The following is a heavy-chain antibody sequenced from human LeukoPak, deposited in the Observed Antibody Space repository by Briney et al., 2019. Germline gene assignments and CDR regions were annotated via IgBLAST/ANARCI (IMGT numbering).Heavy chain of an antibody. Sequence: GGSLRLSCAASGFTFSSYAMSWVGRAPGKGLEGVSAISGSGGSTYYADSGKGRFTISRDNSKNTLYRQMNSLRAEDTAVYYCAKDIGGYSYGFAGYYFDYWGQGTLVTVSS. CDR3: AKDIGGYSYGFAGYYFDY. CDR1: GFTFSSYA. CDR2: ISGSGGST. D-gene: IGHD5-18*01. V-gene: IGHV3-23*01. J-gene: IGHJ4*02.